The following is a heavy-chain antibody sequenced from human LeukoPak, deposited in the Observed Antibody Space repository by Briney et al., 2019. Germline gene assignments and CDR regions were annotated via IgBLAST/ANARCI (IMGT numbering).Heavy chain of an antibody. CDR1: GYTFTDYY. D-gene: IGHD2-15*01. J-gene: IGHJ4*02. V-gene: IGHV1-2*02. Sequence: ASVKVSCKGSGYTFTDYYLHWVRQAPGQGLEWVGYINPRDGGTSSPPNFRGRVTMTTDASSSTVYMELSRLASDDTAIYYCAREGNGLLSKDLDYWGQGTLVTVSS. CDR3: AREGNGLLSKDLDY. CDR2: INPRDGGT.